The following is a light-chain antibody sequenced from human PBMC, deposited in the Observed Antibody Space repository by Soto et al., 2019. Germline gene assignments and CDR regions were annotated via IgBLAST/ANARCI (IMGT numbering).Light chain of an antibody. V-gene: IGKV3-20*01. CDR1: QSVSSSY. CDR2: GSS. J-gene: IGKJ4*01. CDR3: QQYGSSPLT. Sequence: EIGLTQSPGTLSLSPGERATLSCRASQSVSSSYLAWYQQKPGQAPRLLIYGSSSRATGIPDRFSGSGSGTDFTLTISRLEPEDFAVYYCQQYGSSPLTFGGGTKVHIK.